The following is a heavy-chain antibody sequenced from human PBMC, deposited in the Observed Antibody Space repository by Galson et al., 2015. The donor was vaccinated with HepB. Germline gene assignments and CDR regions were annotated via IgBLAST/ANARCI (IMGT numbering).Heavy chain of an antibody. CDR2: IYSGGST. J-gene: IGHJ6*02. D-gene: IGHD4-17*01. V-gene: IGHV3-66*01. CDR3: ARDLRLGDDYGDYPYYYYGMDV. CDR1: GFTVSSNY. Sequence: SLRLSCAASGFTVSSNYMSWVRQAPGKGLEWVSVIYSGGSTYYADSVKGRFTISRDNSKNTLYLQMNSLRAEDTAVYYCARDLRLGDDYGDYPYYYYGMDVWGQGTTVTVSS.